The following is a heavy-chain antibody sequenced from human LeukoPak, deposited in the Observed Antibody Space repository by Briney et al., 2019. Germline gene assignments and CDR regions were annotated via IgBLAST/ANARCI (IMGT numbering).Heavy chain of an antibody. Sequence: KPGGSLRLSCAASGFTFSSYSMNWVRQAPGKGLEWVSSISSSSNYIHSADSVRGRFTISRDNAKNSLFLQMNSLRAEDTAVYYCARDEWGDAFDIWGQGTMVTVFS. CDR3: ARDEWGDAFDI. CDR1: GFTFSSYS. J-gene: IGHJ3*02. D-gene: IGHD1-26*01. CDR2: ISSSSNYI. V-gene: IGHV3-21*01.